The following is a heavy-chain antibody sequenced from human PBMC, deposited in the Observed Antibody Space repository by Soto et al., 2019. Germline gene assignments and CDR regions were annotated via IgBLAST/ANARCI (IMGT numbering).Heavy chain of an antibody. CDR1: GGSISSGDYY. CDR2: IYYSGST. D-gene: IGHD3-9*01. Sequence: SETLSLTCTVSGGSISSGDYYWSWIRQPPGKGLEWIGYIYYSGSTYYNPSLKSRVTISVDTSKNQSSLKLSSVTAADTAVYYCARGSDLLNYDILTGPGAGMDVWGQGTTVTVSS. V-gene: IGHV4-30-4*01. CDR3: ARGSDLLNYDILTGPGAGMDV. J-gene: IGHJ6*02.